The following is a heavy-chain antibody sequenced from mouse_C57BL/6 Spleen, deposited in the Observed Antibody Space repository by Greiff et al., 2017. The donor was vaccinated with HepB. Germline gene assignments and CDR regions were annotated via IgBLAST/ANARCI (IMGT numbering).Heavy chain of an antibody. V-gene: IGHV5-4*01. CDR1: GFTFSSYA. CDR3: ARDRLLDAMDD. D-gene: IGHD1-1*01. J-gene: IGHJ4*01. CDR2: ISDGGSYT. Sequence: EVQLQESGGGLVKPGGSLKLSCAASGFTFSSYAMSWVRQTPEKRLEWVATISDGGSYTYYPDNVKGRFTISRDNAKNNLYLQMSHLKSENTAMYYCARDRLLDAMDDWGQGTSVTVSS.